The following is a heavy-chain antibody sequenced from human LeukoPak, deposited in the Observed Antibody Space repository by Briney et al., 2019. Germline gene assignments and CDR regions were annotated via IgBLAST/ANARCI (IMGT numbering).Heavy chain of an antibody. CDR2: ISSSGTTM. V-gene: IGHV3-48*03. D-gene: IGHD5-18*01. CDR3: ARGFRDTAMFLDY. Sequence: GGSLRLSCAASGISFSSYEMNWVRQAPGKGREGISCISSSGTTMYYADSEKGRFTISRDNAKNSLYLQMNSLRAEDTAVYYCARGFRDTAMFLDYWGQGTLVTVSS. J-gene: IGHJ4*02. CDR1: GISFSSYE.